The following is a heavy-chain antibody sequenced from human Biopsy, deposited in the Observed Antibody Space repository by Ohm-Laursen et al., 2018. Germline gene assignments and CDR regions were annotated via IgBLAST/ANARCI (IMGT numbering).Heavy chain of an antibody. CDR1: GGSLSSYS. CDR3: ARDRDRRGWFDP. CDR2: IYTSGIT. V-gene: IGHV4-4*07. Sequence: GTLSLTCTVSGGSLSSYSWSWIRQPAGKGLEWTGQIYTSGITNYNPSLKSRVTMSVDTSKNKFPLRVSSVTAADTAVYYCARDRDRRGWFDPWGQGTLVTVSS. D-gene: IGHD1-14*01. J-gene: IGHJ5*02.